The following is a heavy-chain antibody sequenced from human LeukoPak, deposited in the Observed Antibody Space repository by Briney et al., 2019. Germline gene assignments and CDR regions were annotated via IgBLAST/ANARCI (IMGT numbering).Heavy chain of an antibody. V-gene: IGHV3-73*01. CDR3: TRPPWGYSSYYWFDP. D-gene: IGHD6-19*01. CDR1: GFTFSGSA. J-gene: IGHJ5*02. CDR2: IRSKANSYAT. Sequence: PGGSLRLSCAASGFTFSGSAMHWVRQAWGKGREWVGRIRSKANSYATAYAASVKGRFTISRNDSKNTAYLPMTSLKTEDTPVYYCTRPPWGYSSYYWFDPWGQGTLVTVSS.